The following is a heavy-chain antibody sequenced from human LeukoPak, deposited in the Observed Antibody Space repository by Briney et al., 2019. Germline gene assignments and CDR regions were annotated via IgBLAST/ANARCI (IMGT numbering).Heavy chain of an antibody. D-gene: IGHD3-9*01. CDR1: GRTFSSYA. Sequence: SVKVSCKASGRTFSSYAISWVRQAPGQGLEWMGGIIPIFGTANYAQKFQGRVTITADESTSTAYMELSSLRSEDTAVYYCARGSPSYDILTGPTYYFDYWGQGTLVTVSS. CDR2: IIPIFGTA. CDR3: ARGSPSYDILTGPTYYFDY. V-gene: IGHV1-69*13. J-gene: IGHJ4*02.